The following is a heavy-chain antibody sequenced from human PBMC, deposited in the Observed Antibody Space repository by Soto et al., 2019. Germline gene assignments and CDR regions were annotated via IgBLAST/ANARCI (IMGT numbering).Heavy chain of an antibody. J-gene: IGHJ4*02. Sequence: AVKVSCKASGGTFSSYAISWVRQAPGQGLEWMGGIIPIFGTANYAQKFQGRVTITADESTSTAYMELSSLRSEDTAVYYCAREAVCSSTSCQIGYWGQGTLVTVSS. V-gene: IGHV1-69*13. CDR3: AREAVCSSTSCQIGY. CDR2: IIPIFGTA. D-gene: IGHD2-2*01. CDR1: GGTFSSYA.